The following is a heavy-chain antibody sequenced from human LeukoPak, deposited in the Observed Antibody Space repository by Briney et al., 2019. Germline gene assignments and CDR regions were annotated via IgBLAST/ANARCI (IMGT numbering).Heavy chain of an antibody. J-gene: IGHJ4*02. CDR3: ARGVASRY. V-gene: IGHV4-34*01. D-gene: IGHD5-12*01. CDR2: INHSGST. CDR1: GGSFSGYY. Sequence: SETLSLTCAVYGGSFSGYYWSWIRQPPGKGLEWIGEINHSGSTNYNPSLKSRVTISVDRSKNQLSLKVSSATAADTAVYYCARGVASRYWGQGTLVTVSS.